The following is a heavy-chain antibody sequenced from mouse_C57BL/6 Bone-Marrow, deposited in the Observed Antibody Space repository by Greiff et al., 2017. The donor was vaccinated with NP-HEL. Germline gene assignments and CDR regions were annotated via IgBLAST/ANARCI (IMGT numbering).Heavy chain of an antibody. D-gene: IGHD2-4*01. CDR1: GYTFTDYN. Sequence: EVQLQQSGPELVKPGASVKIPCKASGYTFTDYNMDWVKQSHGKSLEWIGDINPNNGGTIYNQKFKGKATLTVDKSSSTAYMELRSLTSEDTAVYYCATLYDYEPFAYWGQGTLVTVSA. J-gene: IGHJ3*01. CDR3: ATLYDYEPFAY. V-gene: IGHV1-18*01. CDR2: INPNNGGT.